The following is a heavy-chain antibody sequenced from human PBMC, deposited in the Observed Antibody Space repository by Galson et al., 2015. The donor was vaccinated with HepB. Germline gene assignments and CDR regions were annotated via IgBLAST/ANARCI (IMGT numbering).Heavy chain of an antibody. CDR2: IRSKAYGGTT. V-gene: IGHV3-49*03. Sequence: SLRLSCAASGFTFGDYAMSWFRQAPGKGLEWVGFIRSKAYGGTTEYAASVKGRFTISRDDSKSIAYLQMNSLKTEDTAVYYCTRALLLWFGEFPRPTFDYWGQGTLVTVSS. D-gene: IGHD3-10*01. CDR3: TRALLLWFGEFPRPTFDY. CDR1: GFTFGDYA. J-gene: IGHJ4*02.